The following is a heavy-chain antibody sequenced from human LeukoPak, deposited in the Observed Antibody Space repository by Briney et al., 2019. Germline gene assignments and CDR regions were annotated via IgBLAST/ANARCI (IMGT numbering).Heavy chain of an antibody. CDR2: FSGDGGRT. Sequence: EGSLRLSCAASGFTLSGYAMSWVRQAPGKGLEWVSAFSGDGGRTYYADSVKGRFTISRDNSKNTLYLQMNSLRAEDTAVYYCAKGAVYYSGSGSYYYYYGMDVWGQGTTVTVSS. V-gene: IGHV3-23*01. CDR1: GFTLSGYA. J-gene: IGHJ6*02. D-gene: IGHD3-10*01. CDR3: AKGAVYYSGSGSYYYYYGMDV.